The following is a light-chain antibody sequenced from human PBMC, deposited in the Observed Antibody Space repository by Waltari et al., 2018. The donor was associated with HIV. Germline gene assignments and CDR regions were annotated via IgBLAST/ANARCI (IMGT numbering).Light chain of an antibody. CDR1: NIGSKR. V-gene: IGLV3-21*02. CDR3: HVWDRSSDHHV. CDR2: NAS. Sequence: SYVLTQPPSVSVAPGQTARITCGGNNIGSKRVHWYQQKAGQAPVLVVYNASDRPSGIPERLSGSNSGNTATLTIRRVEAGDEADYYCHVWDRSSDHHVFGTGTKVTVL. J-gene: IGLJ1*01.